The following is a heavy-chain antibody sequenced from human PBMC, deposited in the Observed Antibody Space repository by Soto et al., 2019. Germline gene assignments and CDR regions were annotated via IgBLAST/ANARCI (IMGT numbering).Heavy chain of an antibody. V-gene: IGHV5-51*01. Sequence: GESLKISCKGSGFSFTANWIGWVRRLPGKGLEWMGMIYPGDSDTRYSPPLQGQVTISADKSISTTYLQWSSLKASDSAMYYCARVVTMVRGVTPQGSDPWGQGTLVTVSS. CDR1: GFSFTANW. CDR3: ARVVTMVRGVTPQGSDP. CDR2: IYPGDSDT. D-gene: IGHD3-10*01. J-gene: IGHJ5*02.